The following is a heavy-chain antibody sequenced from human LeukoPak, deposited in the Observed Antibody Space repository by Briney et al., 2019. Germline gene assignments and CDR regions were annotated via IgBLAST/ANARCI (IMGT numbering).Heavy chain of an antibody. CDR1: GFTFADYG. CDR3: ARDLGGSYRPYYFDY. V-gene: IGHV3-20*04. J-gene: IGHJ4*02. CDR2: ITGNGGSV. D-gene: IGHD1-26*01. Sequence: GGSLRLSCASSGFTFADYGMSWVRQAPGKGLEWVSGITGNGGSVGYADSMKGRFIISRDNAKNSLYLQMNSLRAEDTALYYCARDLGGSYRPYYFDYWGQGTLVTVSS.